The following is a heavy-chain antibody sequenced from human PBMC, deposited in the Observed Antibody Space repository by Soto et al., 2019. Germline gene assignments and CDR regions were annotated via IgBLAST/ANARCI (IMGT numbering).Heavy chain of an antibody. Sequence: EVQLVESGGGLVQPGGSLRLSCVASGFTFSTDSMNWVSQAPGKGLEWVAHISTSGATRYYADSVKGRFTISRDNAKTSLYLQLDSLRNEDTAVYYCARCFGSGFDYWGQGTLVTVSS. CDR2: ISTSGATR. V-gene: IGHV3-48*02. CDR3: ARCFGSGFDY. D-gene: IGHD6-19*01. J-gene: IGHJ4*02. CDR1: GFTFSTDS.